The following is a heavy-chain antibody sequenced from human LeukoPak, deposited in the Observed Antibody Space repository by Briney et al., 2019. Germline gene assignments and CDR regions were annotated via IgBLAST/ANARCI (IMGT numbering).Heavy chain of an antibody. CDR1: GFTFNTLA. CDR2: ISGSGGRT. Sequence: PGGSLRLSCAASGFTFNTLAMSWVRQAPGKGLEWVSVISGSGGRTYYADSVKGRFTISRDNSKNTLYLQMNSLRAEDTAVYYCAKELYYDSSGYPSAFDYWGQGTLVTVSS. D-gene: IGHD3-22*01. V-gene: IGHV3-23*01. J-gene: IGHJ4*02. CDR3: AKELYYDSSGYPSAFDY.